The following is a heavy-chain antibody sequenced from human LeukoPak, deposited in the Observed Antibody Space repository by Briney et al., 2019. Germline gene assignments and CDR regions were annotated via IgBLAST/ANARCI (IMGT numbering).Heavy chain of an antibody. CDR3: AGANPSICGGDCCSDY. CDR2: IYSGGST. D-gene: IGHD2-21*02. CDR1: GFTVSSNH. Sequence: PGGSLRLSCAASGFTVSSNHMSWVRQAPGQGLEWVSVIYSGGSTYYADSVKGRFTISRDNSKNTLYLQMNSLRVEDTAVYYCAGANPSICGGDCCSDYWGQGTLVTVSS. J-gene: IGHJ4*02. V-gene: IGHV3-53*01.